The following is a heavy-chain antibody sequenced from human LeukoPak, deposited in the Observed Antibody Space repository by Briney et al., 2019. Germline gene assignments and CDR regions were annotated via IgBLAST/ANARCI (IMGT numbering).Heavy chain of an antibody. CDR2: IYHSGST. CDR3: ASGDYDFDI. CDR1: GGSISSGGYS. J-gene: IGHJ3*02. Sequence: SETLSLTCAVSGGSISSGGYSWSWIRQPPRKGLEWIGYIYHSGSTYYNPSLKSRVTISVDRSKNQFSLKLSSVTAADTAVYYCASGDYDFDIWGQGTMVTVSS. D-gene: IGHD4-17*01. V-gene: IGHV4-30-2*01.